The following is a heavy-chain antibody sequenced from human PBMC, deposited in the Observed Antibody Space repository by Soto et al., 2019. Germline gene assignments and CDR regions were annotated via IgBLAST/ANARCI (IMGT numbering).Heavy chain of an antibody. CDR3: AASCVACRGFNYYGMDV. CDR1: GGSISAGGYY. V-gene: IGHV4-31*03. D-gene: IGHD5-12*01. Sequence: QVQLQESGPGLVKPSQTLSLTCTVSGGSISAGGYYWSWICQHPGKGLEWIGYIYYSGSTYYNPSLKSRVTISVDTSKNHFSLKLSSVTAADTAVYYCAASCVACRGFNYYGMDVWGQGTTVTVSS. CDR2: IYYSGST. J-gene: IGHJ6*02.